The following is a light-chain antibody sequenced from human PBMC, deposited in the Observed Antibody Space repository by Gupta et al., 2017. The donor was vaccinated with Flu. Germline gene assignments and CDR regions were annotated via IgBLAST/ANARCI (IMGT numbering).Light chain of an antibody. CDR3: VLYTGNGVCV. CDR2: STS. CDR1: SGSVSSDNY. V-gene: IGLV8-61*01. J-gene: IGLJ2*01. Sequence: TLTLTCGLSSGSVSSDNYTSWYQQRPGHALRMLVYSTSTRSAGVPGRFSGSILGHTAALTITGAQADDDCLYFCVLYTGNGVCVFGGGTRLTVL.